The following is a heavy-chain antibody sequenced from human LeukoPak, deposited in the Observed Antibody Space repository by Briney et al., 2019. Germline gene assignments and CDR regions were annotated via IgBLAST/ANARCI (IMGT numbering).Heavy chain of an antibody. Sequence: GSVRLSCAASGFTFSSYWMTWVRQAPGKGLDWVGNIKQDGSETYYADSLKGRFTISRDNAKSALYLQMNSLRAEDTAVYYCARDAAYDFRNPYRYFQHWGQGTLVTVSS. V-gene: IGHV3-7*01. CDR2: IKQDGSET. J-gene: IGHJ1*01. CDR3: ARDAAYDFRNPYRYFQH. CDR1: GFTFSSYW. D-gene: IGHD3-3*01.